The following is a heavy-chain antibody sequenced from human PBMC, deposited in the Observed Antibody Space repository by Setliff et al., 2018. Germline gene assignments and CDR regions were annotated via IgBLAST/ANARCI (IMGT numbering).Heavy chain of an antibody. V-gene: IGHV3-21*01. CDR2: ISSTSTYT. J-gene: IGHJ5*01. D-gene: IGHD2-8*02. CDR3: ARGGCTGGVCYDVDS. Sequence: GGSLRLSCVATGFSFRNCWASWVRQAPGKWLEWVSSISSTSTYTHYADSVKGRFTMSRDNAKNSLYLQMNSLRVEDTAVYYCARGGCTGGVCYDVDSWGQGTLVTVSS. CDR1: GFSFRNCW.